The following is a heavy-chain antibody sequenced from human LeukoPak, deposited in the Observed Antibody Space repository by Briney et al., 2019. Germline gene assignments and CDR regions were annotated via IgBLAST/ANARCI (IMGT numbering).Heavy chain of an antibody. CDR2: MNSDGSST. CDR1: GFTFSSYW. D-gene: IGHD2-21*02. Sequence: QTGGSLRLSCAASGFTFSSYWMHWVRQAPGKGLVWVSRMNSDGSSTSYADSVKGRFTISRDNAKNTLYLQMNSLRAEDTAVYYCARFQYCGGDCPGFDYWGQGTLVTVSS. J-gene: IGHJ4*02. V-gene: IGHV3-74*01. CDR3: ARFQYCGGDCPGFDY.